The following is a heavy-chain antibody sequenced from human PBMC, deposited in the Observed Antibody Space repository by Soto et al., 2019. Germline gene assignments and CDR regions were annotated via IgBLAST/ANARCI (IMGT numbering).Heavy chain of an antibody. CDR2: INHSGST. CDR3: ARGKSGYHHDAFAI. D-gene: IGHD3-3*01. V-gene: IGHV4-34*01. CDR1: GGSFSGYY. J-gene: IGHJ3*02. Sequence: QVQLQQWGAGLLKPSETLSLTCAVYGGSFSGYYWSWIRQPPGKGLEWIGEINHSGSTNYNPSLKSRVTISVDTSKNQFSLKLSSGTAADTAVYYCARGKSGYHHDAFAIWGQGTMVTVSS.